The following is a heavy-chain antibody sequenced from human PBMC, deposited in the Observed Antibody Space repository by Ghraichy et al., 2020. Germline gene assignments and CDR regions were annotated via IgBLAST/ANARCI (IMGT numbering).Heavy chain of an antibody. Sequence: SETLSLTCTVSGGSISSYYWGWIRQPPGKELEWIGYIYYSGSTNYNPSLKSRVTISVDTSKNLFSLRLSSVTAADTAVYYCARHGDHGDFDYWGQGTLVTVSS. V-gene: IGHV4-59*08. CDR2: IYYSGST. CDR3: ARHGDHGDFDY. CDR1: GGSISSYY. D-gene: IGHD4-17*01. J-gene: IGHJ4*02.